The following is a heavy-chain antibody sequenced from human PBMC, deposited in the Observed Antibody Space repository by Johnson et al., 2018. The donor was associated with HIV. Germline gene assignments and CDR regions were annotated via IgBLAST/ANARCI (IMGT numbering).Heavy chain of an antibody. CDR2: ISYDGSNK. J-gene: IGHJ3*02. Sequence: QVQLVESGGGVVQPGRSLRLSCVASGFTFSSYAMHWVRQAPGQGLEWGTVISYDGSNKLYADSVKGRFTISRDIFNNTLYLQMNSLRVGDAAIYYCARGYNWNDFSIWGQGTVVTVS. D-gene: IGHD1-1*01. CDR1: GFTFSSYA. CDR3: ARGYNWNDFSI. V-gene: IGHV3-30*04.